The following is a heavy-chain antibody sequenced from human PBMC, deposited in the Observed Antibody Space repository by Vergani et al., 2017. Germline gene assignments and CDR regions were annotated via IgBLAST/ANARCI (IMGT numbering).Heavy chain of an antibody. CDR2: INPIDSKI. J-gene: IGHJ4*02. Sequence: EVMLVQSGAEVKKPGESLKISCKYSESSFISNEIAWVRQMSGKGLQWMGNINPIDSKIAYSPSFQGQAIMSLDKSITTAYLQWRSLKASDTAIYYCTKHVPCGDGACLHCDHWGQRTQVTVSS. V-gene: IGHV5-51*01. CDR1: ESSFISNE. D-gene: IGHD2-21*01. CDR3: TKHVPCGDGACLHCDH.